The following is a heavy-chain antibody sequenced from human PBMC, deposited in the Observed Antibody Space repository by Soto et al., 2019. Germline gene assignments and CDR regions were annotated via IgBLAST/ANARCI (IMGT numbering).Heavy chain of an antibody. V-gene: IGHV4-4*07. CDR3: ASLGPTVDY. D-gene: IGHD1-26*01. CDR1: GASIRNYY. J-gene: IGHJ4*02. CDR2: ISISGTT. Sequence: SETLSLTCTVSGASIRNYYWNWVRQPAGKGLEWIGRISISGTTNYNPSLKSRVTMPLDTSKNQFSLKLSSMTTADTAVYYCASLGPTVDYWGQGARVTVSS.